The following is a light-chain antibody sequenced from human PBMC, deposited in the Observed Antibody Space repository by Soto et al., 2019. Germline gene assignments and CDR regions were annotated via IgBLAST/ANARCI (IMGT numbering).Light chain of an antibody. CDR1: SGDIGSYNR. CDR2: EVT. CDR3: SSYTNITTRACV. J-gene: IGLJ1*01. V-gene: IGLV2-14*01. Sequence: QSALTQPASVSGSPGQSITISCTGTSGDIGSYNRVSWYQQHPGKAPKLIFYEVTDRPSGVSNRFSGSKSGNTASLTISGLQAEDEAEYYCSSYTNITTRACVFGTGTKLTVL.